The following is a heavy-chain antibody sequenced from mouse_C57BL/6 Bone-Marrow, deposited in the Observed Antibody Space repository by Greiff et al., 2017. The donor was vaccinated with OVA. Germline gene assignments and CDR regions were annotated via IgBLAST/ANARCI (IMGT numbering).Heavy chain of an antibody. J-gene: IGHJ1*03. CDR3: ARGDMVTTWYCDV. Sequence: QVHVKQSGAELAKPGASVKLSCKASGYTFTSYWMHWVKQRPGQGLEWIGYINPSSGYTKYNQKFKDKATLTADKSSSTAYMQLSSLTYEDSAVYYCARGDMVTTWYCDVWGTGTTVTVSS. V-gene: IGHV1-7*01. D-gene: IGHD2-2*01. CDR1: GYTFTSYW. CDR2: INPSSGYT.